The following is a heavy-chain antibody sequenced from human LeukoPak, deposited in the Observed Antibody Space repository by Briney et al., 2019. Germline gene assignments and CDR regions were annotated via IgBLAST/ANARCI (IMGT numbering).Heavy chain of an antibody. V-gene: IGHV1-8*01. J-gene: IGHJ6*03. CDR3: ARGLSITMVQGVGYYYMDV. CDR1: GYTFTSYD. D-gene: IGHD3-10*01. Sequence: GASVKVSCKASGYTFTSYDINWVRQATGQGLEWMGWMNPNSGNTGYAQKFQGRVTMTRNTSISTAYMEPSSLRSEDTAVYYCARGLSITMVQGVGYYYMDVWGKGTTVTVSS. CDR2: MNPNSGNT.